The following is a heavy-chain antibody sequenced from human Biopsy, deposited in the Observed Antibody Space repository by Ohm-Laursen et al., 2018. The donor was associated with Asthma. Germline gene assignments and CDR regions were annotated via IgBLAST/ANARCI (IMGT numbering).Heavy chain of an antibody. D-gene: IGHD2-2*01. V-gene: IGHV1-69*01. Sequence: SSVKVSCKSLGGTFNTCVIGWVRQAPGQGLEWMGGINSVFGTTTYPQKFQDRVTITADDSTSTVYMELSSLRSEDTAVYYCARRAGSCISRTCYSLDFWGQGTLVTVSS. J-gene: IGHJ4*02. CDR3: ARRAGSCISRTCYSLDF. CDR2: INSVFGTT. CDR1: GGTFNTCV.